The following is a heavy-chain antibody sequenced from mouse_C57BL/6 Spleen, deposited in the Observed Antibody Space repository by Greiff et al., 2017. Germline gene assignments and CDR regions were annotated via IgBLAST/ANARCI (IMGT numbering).Heavy chain of an antibody. Sequence: EVKVVESGGDLVKPGGSLKLSCAASGFTFSSYGMSWVRQTPDKRLEWVATISSGGSYTYYPDSVKGRFTISRDNAKNTLYLQMSSLKSEDTAMYYCARHDYDEGYYAMDYWGQGTSVTVSS. D-gene: IGHD2-4*01. J-gene: IGHJ4*01. CDR1: GFTFSSYG. V-gene: IGHV5-6*01. CDR2: ISSGGSYT. CDR3: ARHDYDEGYYAMDY.